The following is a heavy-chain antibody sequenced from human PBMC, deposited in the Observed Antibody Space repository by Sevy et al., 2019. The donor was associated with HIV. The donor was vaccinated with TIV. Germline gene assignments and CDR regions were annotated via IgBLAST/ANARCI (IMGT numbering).Heavy chain of an antibody. CDR3: ARSGMAWDAFDI. J-gene: IGHJ3*02. D-gene: IGHD5-12*01. V-gene: IGHV3-21*01. CDR1: TFTFSTYA. Sequence: GGSLRLSCTASTFTFSTYAVNWVRQAPGKGLEWVSYISGSSNYIYYADSLKGRFTISRDNAKDSLYLQMTSLRAEDTAVYYCARSGMAWDAFDIWGQGTMVTVSS. CDR2: ISGSSNYI.